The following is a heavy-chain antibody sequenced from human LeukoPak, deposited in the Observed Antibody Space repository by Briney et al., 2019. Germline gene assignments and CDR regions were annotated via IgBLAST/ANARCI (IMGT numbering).Heavy chain of an antibody. Sequence: SETLSLTCSVSGASISGGTYYWRWTRQPPGKVVELIGCICYTGSTYDNPSLKSRVTISVDTSKNQCSLKLSSVTAADTAVYYCARRGGSGRAFDYWGQGTLVTVSS. J-gene: IGHJ4*02. CDR2: ICYTGST. CDR1: GASISGGTYY. CDR3: ARRGGSGRAFDY. V-gene: IGHV4-39*01. D-gene: IGHD1-26*01.